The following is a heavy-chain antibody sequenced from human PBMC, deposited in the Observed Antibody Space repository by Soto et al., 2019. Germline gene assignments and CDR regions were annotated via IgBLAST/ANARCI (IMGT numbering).Heavy chain of an antibody. D-gene: IGHD1-1*01. V-gene: IGHV1-69*13. CDR2: IIPIFGTA. J-gene: IGHJ6*02. CDR3: GGWLKEGGIGGNYYYGMDV. Sequence: SVKVSCKASGGSLTNYAFSWVRQAPGQGLEWLGGIIPIFGTADYAQKFQGRVTITADEPTSTVHMELSSLRSDDTAVYYCGGWLKEGGIGGNYYYGMDVWG. CDR1: GGSLTNYA.